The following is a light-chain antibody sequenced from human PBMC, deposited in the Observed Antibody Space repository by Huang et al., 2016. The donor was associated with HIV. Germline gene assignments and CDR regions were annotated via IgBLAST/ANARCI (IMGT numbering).Light chain of an antibody. Sequence: DIQMTQSPSSLSASVGDRVTITCRASQCISHYLAWFQQKPGKAPKPLIYCASSLHSGVPSKFSGSGSGTDFTLIISSLQPEDFATYYCQQYDSYPMTFGQGTRLDIK. J-gene: IGKJ5*01. CDR2: CAS. CDR1: QCISHY. V-gene: IGKV1-16*02. CDR3: QQYDSYPMT.